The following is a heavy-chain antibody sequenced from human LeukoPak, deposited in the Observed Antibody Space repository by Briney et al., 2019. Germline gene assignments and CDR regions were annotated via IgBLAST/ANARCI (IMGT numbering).Heavy chain of an antibody. CDR3: ARAEADHCGGVSCYSVY. V-gene: IGHV3-48*03. Sequence: GGSLRLSCAASGFTFSSYEMNWVRPAPGKGLEWVSYISSSGKTKYYADSVKGRFTISRDNAKNSLYLLMNSLRAEDTAVYYCARAEADHCGGVSCYSVYWGQGTLLTVSS. J-gene: IGHJ4*02. CDR2: ISSSGKTK. CDR1: GFTFSSYE. D-gene: IGHD2-15*01.